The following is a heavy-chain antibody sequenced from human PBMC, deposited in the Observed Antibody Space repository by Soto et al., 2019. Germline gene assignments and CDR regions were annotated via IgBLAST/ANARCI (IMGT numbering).Heavy chain of an antibody. Sequence: SETLSLTCTVSGGSISSSSYYWGWIRQPPGKGLEWIGSIYYSGSTYYNPSLKSRVTISVDTSKNQFSRKLSSVTAADTAVYYCARHLHSSSFAFDIWGQGTMVTVSS. CDR1: GGSISSSSYY. CDR3: ARHLHSSSFAFDI. D-gene: IGHD6-13*01. V-gene: IGHV4-39*01. CDR2: IYYSGST. J-gene: IGHJ3*02.